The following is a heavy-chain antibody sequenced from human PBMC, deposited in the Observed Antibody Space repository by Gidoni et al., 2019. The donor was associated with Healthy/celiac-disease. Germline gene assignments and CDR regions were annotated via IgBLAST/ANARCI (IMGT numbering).Heavy chain of an antibody. V-gene: IGHV1-2*02. CDR3: ARFGPPPDDYGDYPFDY. CDR1: GYTFTGYY. Sequence: QVQLVQSGAEVKKPGASVKVSCKASGYTFTGYYMHWVRQAPGQGLEWMGWINPNSGGTNYAQKLQGRVTMTRDTSISTAYMELSRLRSDDTAVYYCARFGPPPDDYGDYPFDYWGQGTLVTVSS. D-gene: IGHD4-17*01. CDR2: INPNSGGT. J-gene: IGHJ4*02.